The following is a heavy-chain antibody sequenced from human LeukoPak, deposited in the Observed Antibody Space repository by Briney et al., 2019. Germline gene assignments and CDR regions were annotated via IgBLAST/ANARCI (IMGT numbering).Heavy chain of an antibody. CDR3: AREGRNSDRRYYYYGMDV. D-gene: IGHD4-23*01. V-gene: IGHV4-39*02. J-gene: IGHJ6*02. CDR2: IYYSGST. CDR1: GGSISSSSYY. Sequence: SETLSLTCTVSGGSISSSSYYWGWIRQPPGKGLEWIGSIYYSGSTYYNPSLKSRVTISVDTSKNQFSLKLSSVTAADTAVYYCAREGRNSDRRYYYYGMDVWGQGTTVTFSS.